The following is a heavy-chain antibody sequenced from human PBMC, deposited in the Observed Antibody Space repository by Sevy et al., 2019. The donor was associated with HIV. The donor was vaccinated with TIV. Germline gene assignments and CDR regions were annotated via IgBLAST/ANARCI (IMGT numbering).Heavy chain of an antibody. J-gene: IGHJ6*02. CDR2: LSWKTDTI. D-gene: IGHD3-9*01. CDR1: GLNLDNYA. V-gene: IGHV3-9*01. CDR3: AKTILSSHYYNYGMVV. Sequence: GGSLRLSCVASGLNLDNYAIHWVRQAPGRGLEWVSGLSWKTDTIGFADSVKGRFTISRDNAKDYPYLQMNRLRPEDTALYSCAKTILSSHYYNYGMVVWGQGTTVTVSS.